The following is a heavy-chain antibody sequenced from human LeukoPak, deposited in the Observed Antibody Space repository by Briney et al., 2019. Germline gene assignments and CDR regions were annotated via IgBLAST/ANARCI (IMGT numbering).Heavy chain of an antibody. Sequence: ASVKVSCKASGYTFTSYAMNWVRQAPGQGLEWMRWINTNTGNPTYAQGFTGRFVFSLDTSVSTAYLQISSLKAEDTAVYYCATPGATMVRGFLDYWGQGTLVTVSS. CDR3: ATPGATMVRGFLDY. J-gene: IGHJ4*02. CDR2: INTNTGNP. V-gene: IGHV7-4-1*02. D-gene: IGHD3-10*01. CDR1: GYTFTSYA.